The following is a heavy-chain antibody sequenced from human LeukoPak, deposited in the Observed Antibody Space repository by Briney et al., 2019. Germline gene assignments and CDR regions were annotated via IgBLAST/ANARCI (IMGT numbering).Heavy chain of an antibody. CDR1: GYVFTAYY. J-gene: IGHJ4*02. V-gene: IGHV1-2*02. Sequence: ASVTVSCKASGYVFTAYYIHWVRRAPGQGLEWVAWIIPNTGGTNYAQNFQGRVSLTRDTSISTAYMELRGLRFDDTALYYCARDEEMTSGSGAGYCFEHWGQGTLVTVSS. D-gene: IGHD3-10*01. CDR2: IIPNTGGT. CDR3: ARDEEMTSGSGAGYCFEH.